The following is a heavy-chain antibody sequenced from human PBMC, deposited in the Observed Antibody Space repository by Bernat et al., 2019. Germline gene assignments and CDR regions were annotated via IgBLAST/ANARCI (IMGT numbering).Heavy chain of an antibody. J-gene: IGHJ6*02. D-gene: IGHD4-23*01. CDR3: ARAGGYGGNSDYYYGMDV. CDR1: GFTFSSYW. Sequence: EVQLVESGGGLVQPGGSLRLSCAASGFTFSSYWMSWVRQAPGKGLEWVANIKQDGSEKYYVDSVKDRFTISRDNAKNSLYLQMNSLRAEDTAVYYCARAGGYGGNSDYYYGMDVWGQGTTVTVSS. CDR2: IKQDGSEK. V-gene: IGHV3-7*01.